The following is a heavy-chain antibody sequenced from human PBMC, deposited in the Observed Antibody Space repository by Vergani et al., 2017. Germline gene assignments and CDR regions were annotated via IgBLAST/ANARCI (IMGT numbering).Heavy chain of an antibody. V-gene: IGHV3-30-3*01. Sequence: QVQLVESGGGVVQPGRSLRLSCAASGFTFSSYAMHWVRQAPGKGLEWVAVISYDGSNKYYADSVKGRFTISRDNSKNTLYLQMNSLRAEDTAVYYCARVSSGYEYVSDKGYVDYGGQGTLVTVST. D-gene: IGHD3-22*01. CDR2: ISYDGSNK. J-gene: IGHJ4*02. CDR1: GFTFSSYA. CDR3: ARVSSGYEYVSDKGYVDY.